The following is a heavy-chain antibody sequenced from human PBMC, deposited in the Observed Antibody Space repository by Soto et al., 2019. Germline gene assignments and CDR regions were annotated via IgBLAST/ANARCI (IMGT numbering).Heavy chain of an antibody. V-gene: IGHV4-31*03. D-gene: IGHD3-9*01. CDR3: ARVVAYYDILVYYYYMDV. J-gene: IGHJ6*03. Sequence: SETLSLTCTVSGGSISSGGYYWSWIRQHPGKGLEWIGYIYYSGSTYYNPSLKSRVTISVDTSKNQFSLKLSSVTAADTAVYYCARVVAYYDILVYYYYMDVWGQGTTVTGSS. CDR1: GGSISSGGYY. CDR2: IYYSGST.